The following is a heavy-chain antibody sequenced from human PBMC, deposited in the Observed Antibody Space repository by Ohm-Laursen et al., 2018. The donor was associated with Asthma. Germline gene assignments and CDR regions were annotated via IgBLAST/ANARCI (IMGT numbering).Heavy chain of an antibody. J-gene: IGHJ6*02. V-gene: IGHV3-30*18. CDR3: ANPVVPVYSYGIDV. CDR2: KSYDGSNQ. CDR1: GFTVSNYG. Sequence: SLRLSCAASGFTVSNYGMHWVRQAPSKGLEWVAVKSYDGSNQYYGDSVKGRFTISKDNSKKMVYLQMNSLRAEETAVYYCANPVVPVYSYGIDVWGQGTTVTVSS. D-gene: IGHD2-2*01.